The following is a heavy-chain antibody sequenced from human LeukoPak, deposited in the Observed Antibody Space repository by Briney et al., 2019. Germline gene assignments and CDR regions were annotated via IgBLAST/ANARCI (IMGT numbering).Heavy chain of an antibody. D-gene: IGHD2-2*01. CDR3: AKVLSYCSSTSCYGDY. V-gene: IGHV3-30*02. CDR1: GFTFSSYG. CDR2: IRYDGSNK. Sequence: GGSLRLSCAASGFTFSSYGMHWVRQAPGKGLEWMAFIRYDGSNKYYADSVKGRFTISRDNSKNTLYLQMNSLRAEDTAVYYCAKVLSYCSSTSCYGDYWGQGTLVTVSS. J-gene: IGHJ4*02.